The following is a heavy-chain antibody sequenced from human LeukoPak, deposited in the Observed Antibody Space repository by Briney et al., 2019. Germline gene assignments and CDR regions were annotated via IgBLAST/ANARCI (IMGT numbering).Heavy chain of an antibody. CDR2: IYYSGRT. V-gene: IGHV4-34*01. CDR3: ARGRRDGYRLYYMDV. Sequence: PSETLSLTCAVYGGSFSGYYWGWIRQPPGKGLEWIGNIYYSGRTYYNPSLKSRVTISVDTSKNQFSLKLSSVTATDTAVYYCARGRRDGYRLYYMDVWGKGTTVTISS. J-gene: IGHJ6*03. CDR1: GGSFSGYY. D-gene: IGHD5-24*01.